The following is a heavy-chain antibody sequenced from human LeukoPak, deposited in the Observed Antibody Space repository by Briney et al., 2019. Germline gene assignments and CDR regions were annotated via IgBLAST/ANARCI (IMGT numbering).Heavy chain of an antibody. CDR3: ARQGCSSTSCSVVP. Sequence: PGESLKISCKASGHDFTSYWIGWVRQLPGKGLEWMGIIYPGDSDTRYSPSFQGQVTISADKSISTAYLQWSSLKASDTAMYYCARQGCSSTSCSVVPWGQGTLVTVSS. J-gene: IGHJ5*02. D-gene: IGHD2-2*01. CDR2: IYPGDSDT. CDR1: GHDFTSYW. V-gene: IGHV5-51*01.